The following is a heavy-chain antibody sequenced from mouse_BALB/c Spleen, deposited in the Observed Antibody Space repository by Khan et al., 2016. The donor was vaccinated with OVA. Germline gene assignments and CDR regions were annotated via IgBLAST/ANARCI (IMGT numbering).Heavy chain of an antibody. CDR1: GYTFTSYW. Sequence: DLVKPGASVKLSCKASGYTFTSYWINWKKQRPGQGLEWIGRISPGSGIPSYNEIFKGQATLTVDTSSTTAYIQLSSLSSEDSAVYFCARENYYGSSHYAMDYWGQGTSVTVSS. V-gene: IGHV1S41*01. CDR3: ARENYYGSSHYAMDY. D-gene: IGHD1-1*01. J-gene: IGHJ4*01. CDR2: ISPGSGIP.